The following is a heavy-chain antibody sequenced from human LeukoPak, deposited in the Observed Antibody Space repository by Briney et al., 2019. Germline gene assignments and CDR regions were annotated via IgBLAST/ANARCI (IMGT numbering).Heavy chain of an antibody. J-gene: IGHJ4*02. D-gene: IGHD6-13*01. Sequence: GGSLRLSCAASGFTFSSYSMNWVRQAPGKGLEWVSSISSSSSYIYYADSVKGRFTISGDNAKNSLYLQMNSLRAEDTAVYYCARDSRSLAAAGTRFAYWGQGTLVTVSS. CDR3: ARDSRSLAAAGTRFAY. V-gene: IGHV3-21*01. CDR2: ISSSSSYI. CDR1: GFTFSSYS.